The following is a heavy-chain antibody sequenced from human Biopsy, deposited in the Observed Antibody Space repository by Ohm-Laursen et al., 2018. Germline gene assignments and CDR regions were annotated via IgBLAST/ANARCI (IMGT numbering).Heavy chain of an antibody. CDR2: IKHSGST. CDR3: ARDYDTSGYYYVS. CDR1: VGSFSGYY. V-gene: IGHV4-34*01. Sequence: SETLSLTWTVYVGSFSGYYWSWIRQPPGKGLEWIGEIKHSGSTNYNPSLKSRVTISVDTSKNQFSLKLNSVTAADTAVYYCARDYDTSGYYYVSWGQGTLVTVSS. D-gene: IGHD3-22*01. J-gene: IGHJ5*02.